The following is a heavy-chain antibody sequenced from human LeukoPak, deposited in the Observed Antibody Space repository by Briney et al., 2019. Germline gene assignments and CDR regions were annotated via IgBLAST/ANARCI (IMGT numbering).Heavy chain of an antibody. J-gene: IGHJ4*02. D-gene: IGHD4-23*01. V-gene: IGHV1-69*13. CDR1: GGTFSSYA. CDR2: IIPIFGTT. Sequence: SVKASCKASGGTFSSYAISWVRQAPGQGLEWMGGIIPIFGTTNYAQKLQGRVTITADESTSTAYMELSSLRSEDTAVYYCALLATTVVTRFDYWGQGTLVTVSS. CDR3: ALLATTVVTRFDY.